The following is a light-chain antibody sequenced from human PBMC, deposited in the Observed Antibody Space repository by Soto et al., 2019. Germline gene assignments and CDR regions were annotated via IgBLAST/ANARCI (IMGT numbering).Light chain of an antibody. Sequence: EIVLTQSPGTLSLSPGERATFSCRPSQSVSTTSLAWYQQKPGLPPRLLMYATSSRATGIPARFTGSGSATDFTLTISRVEPGDSAVYYCQQYGGSPFTFGQGTKLEI. CDR1: QSVSTTS. V-gene: IGKV3-20*01. J-gene: IGKJ2*01. CDR3: QQYGGSPFT. CDR2: ATS.